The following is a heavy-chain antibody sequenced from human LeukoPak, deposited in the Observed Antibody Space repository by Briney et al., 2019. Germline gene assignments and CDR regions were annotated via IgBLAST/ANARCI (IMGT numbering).Heavy chain of an antibody. CDR1: GFTFSSYG. J-gene: IGHJ4*02. Sequence: GGSLRLSCTASGFTFSSYGMHWVRQAPGKGLEWVAFIRYDGSNKYYADSVKGRFTISRDNSKNTLYLQMNSLRAEDTAVYYCAKEKKYYYDSTGYPGYDYWGQGTLVTVSS. CDR3: AKEKKYYYDSTGYPGYDY. D-gene: IGHD3-22*01. V-gene: IGHV3-30*02. CDR2: IRYDGSNK.